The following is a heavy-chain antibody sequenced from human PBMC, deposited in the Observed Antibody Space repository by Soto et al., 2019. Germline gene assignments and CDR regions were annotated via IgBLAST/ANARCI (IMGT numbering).Heavy chain of an antibody. Sequence: QVQLQESGPGLVKPSQTLSLTCTVSGGSISSGDYYWSWIRRPPGKGLERIGYIYYRGSTYYYLSLKCRVTISVDTSKNQFSLKMSSVTAADTAVYYCARAMVVTQNWFDPWGQGTLVTVSS. J-gene: IGHJ5*02. CDR1: GGSISSGDYY. V-gene: IGHV4-30-4*01. CDR3: ARAMVVTQNWFDP. CDR2: IYYRGST. D-gene: IGHD2-21*02.